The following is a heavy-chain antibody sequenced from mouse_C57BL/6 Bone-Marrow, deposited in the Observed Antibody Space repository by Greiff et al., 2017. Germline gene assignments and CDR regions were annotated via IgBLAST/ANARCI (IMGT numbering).Heavy chain of an antibody. J-gene: IGHJ4*01. CDR3: ARRKSLAMDY. CDR2: IYPGDGDT. V-gene: IGHV1-82*01. D-gene: IGHD6-2*01. CDR1: GYAFSSSW. Sequence: VKLQESGPELVKPGASVKISCKASGYAFSSSWMNWVKQRPGKGLEWIGRIYPGDGDTNYNGKFKGKATLTADKSSSTAYMQLSSLTSEDSAVYFCARRKSLAMDYWGQGTSVTVSS.